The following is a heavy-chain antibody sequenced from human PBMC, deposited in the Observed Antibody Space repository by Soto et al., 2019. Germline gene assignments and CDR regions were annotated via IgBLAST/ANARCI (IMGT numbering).Heavy chain of an antibody. CDR3: TTDSSSWSWFDP. V-gene: IGHV1-18*01. Sequence: ASVKVSCKASGYTFTSYGISWVRQAPGQGLEWMGWISAYNGNTNYAQKLQGRVTMTTDTSTSTAYLQMNSLKTEDTAVYYCTTDSSSWSWFDPWGQGTLVTVSS. D-gene: IGHD6-13*01. CDR2: ISAYNGNT. J-gene: IGHJ5*02. CDR1: GYTFTSYG.